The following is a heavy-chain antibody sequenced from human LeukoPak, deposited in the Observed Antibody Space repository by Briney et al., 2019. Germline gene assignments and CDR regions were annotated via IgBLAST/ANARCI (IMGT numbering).Heavy chain of an antibody. V-gene: IGHV1-69*05. CDR2: IIPIFGTA. Sequence: GASVKVSCKASGGTFSSYAISWVRQAPGQGLEWMGRIIPIFGTANYAQKFQGRVTITTDESTSTAYMELSSLRYEDTPVYYCARALRYFDWLPAPDDAFDIWGQGTMVTVSS. CDR3: ARALRYFDWLPAPDDAFDI. D-gene: IGHD3-9*01. CDR1: GGTFSSYA. J-gene: IGHJ3*02.